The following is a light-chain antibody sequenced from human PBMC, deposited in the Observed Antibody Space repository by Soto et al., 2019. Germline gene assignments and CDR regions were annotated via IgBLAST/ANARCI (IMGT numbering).Light chain of an antibody. Sequence: EVVLTQSPATLSVSPGERASLSCRASQTLSRNLAWYQHQPGQAPRLLIYGASTRVTGIPARFSGSGSGTDFTLTISSLQSEDSAVYYCQQYGNWPHTFGQGPKLDIK. CDR2: GAS. V-gene: IGKV3-15*01. CDR3: QQYGNWPHT. J-gene: IGKJ2*01. CDR1: QTLSRN.